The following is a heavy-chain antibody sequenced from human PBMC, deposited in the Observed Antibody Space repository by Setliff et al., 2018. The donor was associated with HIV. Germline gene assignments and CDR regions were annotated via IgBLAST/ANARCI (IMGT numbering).Heavy chain of an antibody. Sequence: SVKVSCKASGGTFSSYGTSWVRQAPGQGLEWMGGIIPILDIANYALKFQGRVTITADKSTGAAYMELRSLRLDDTAVYYCASHIAVGPLGYFDYWGQGTPVTVSS. CDR3: ASHIAVGPLGYFDY. V-gene: IGHV1-69*10. CDR1: GGTFSSYG. J-gene: IGHJ4*02. D-gene: IGHD6-19*01. CDR2: IIPILDIA.